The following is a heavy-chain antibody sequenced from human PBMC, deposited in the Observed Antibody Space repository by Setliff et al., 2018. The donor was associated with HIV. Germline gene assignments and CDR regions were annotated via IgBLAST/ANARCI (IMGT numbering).Heavy chain of an antibody. CDR2: AYTGGST. D-gene: IGHD3-22*01. J-gene: IGHJ6*03. CDR3: ARARITMIGVVFKTNYYFMDV. V-gene: IGHV4-4*07. Sequence: PSETLSLTCSVSGVTISSHFWTWIRQPAGKGLEWIGRAYTGGSTNYNPSLKSRVSMSVDTSKNQFYLHLSSVTAAATAVYYCARARITMIGVVFKTNYYFMDVWGKGTAVTVSS. CDR1: GVTISSHF.